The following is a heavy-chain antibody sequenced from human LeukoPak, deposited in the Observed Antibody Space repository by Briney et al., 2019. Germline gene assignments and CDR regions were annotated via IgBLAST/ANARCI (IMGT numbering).Heavy chain of an antibody. CDR2: ISSGGTI. J-gene: IGHJ3*02. CDR1: GFTFSNYE. Sequence: GGSLRLSCAASGFTFSNYEMHWVRQAPGKGLEWVSYISSGGTIYYADSVKGRFTISRDNAKNSLYLQMDSLRAEDTAVYYCARVSGKQSSSWYAFDIWGQGTMVTVSS. V-gene: IGHV3-48*03. D-gene: IGHD6-13*01. CDR3: ARVSGKQSSSWYAFDI.